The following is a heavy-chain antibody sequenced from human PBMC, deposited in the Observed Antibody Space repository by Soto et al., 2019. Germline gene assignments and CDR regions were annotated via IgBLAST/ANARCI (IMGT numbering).Heavy chain of an antibody. CDR2: ISYDGSNK. J-gene: IGHJ6*02. CDR3: ANQGLWHQHYYYGMDV. Sequence: QVQLVESGGGVVQPGRSLRLSCAASGFTFSSYGMHWVRQAPGKGLEWVAVISYDGSNKYYADSVKGRFTISRDNSKNTLYLQMNSLRAEDTAVYYCANQGLWHQHYYYGMDVWGQGTTVTVSS. V-gene: IGHV3-30*18. CDR1: GFTFSSYG. D-gene: IGHD3-10*01.